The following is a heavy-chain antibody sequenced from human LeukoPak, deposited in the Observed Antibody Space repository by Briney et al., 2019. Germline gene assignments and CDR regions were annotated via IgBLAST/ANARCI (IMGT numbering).Heavy chain of an antibody. Sequence: ASVKVSCKASGYTFSIYGITWVRQAPGQGLEWMGWISAHTGKSDYAQKFQNRVTMTADTATSTAYMELRSLGSDDTAVYYCARPRTYYYDSSGQAGMDVWGQGTTVTVSS. J-gene: IGHJ6*02. CDR2: ISAHTGKS. D-gene: IGHD3-22*01. V-gene: IGHV1-18*01. CDR1: GYTFSIYG. CDR3: ARPRTYYYDSSGQAGMDV.